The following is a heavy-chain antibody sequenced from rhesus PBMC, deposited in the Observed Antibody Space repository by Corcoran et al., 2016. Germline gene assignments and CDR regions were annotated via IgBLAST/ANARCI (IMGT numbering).Heavy chain of an antibody. J-gene: IGHJ4*01. CDR2: IHPGYGST. V-gene: IGHV1-70*01. D-gene: IGHD3-16*01. CDR3: AARRGAYYSGSYYY. Sequence: QEQLVQSGAEVKKPGASVKVSCKASGYIFTSYVISWLRQAPGQGFEWMGGIHPGYGSTSYAQKFQGRVTNTADMSTSTVYMELSSVRSEDMAVYYCAARRGAYYSGSYYYWGQGVLVTVSS. CDR1: GYIFTSYV.